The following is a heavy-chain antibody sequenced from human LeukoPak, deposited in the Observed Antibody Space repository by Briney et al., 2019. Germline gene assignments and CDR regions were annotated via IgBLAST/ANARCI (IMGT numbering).Heavy chain of an antibody. Sequence: GGSLRLSCAASGFTFSSYWMSWVRQAPGKGLEWVANIKQDGSEKYYVDSVKGRFTISRDNSKNTLYLQMNSLRAEDTAVYYCASTYYDSSGIGAFDIWGQGTMVTVSS. V-gene: IGHV3-7*01. D-gene: IGHD3-22*01. CDR2: IKQDGSEK. CDR1: GFTFSSYW. CDR3: ASTYYDSSGIGAFDI. J-gene: IGHJ3*02.